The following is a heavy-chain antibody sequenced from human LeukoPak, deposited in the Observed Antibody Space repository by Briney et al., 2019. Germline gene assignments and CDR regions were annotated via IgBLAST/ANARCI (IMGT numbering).Heavy chain of an antibody. CDR3: ARDIGATNWFDP. D-gene: IGHD1-26*01. Sequence: GGSLRLSCAASGFTFSSYWMHWVRQAPGKGLVWVSRINSDGRSTSYADSVKGRFTISRDNAKNTLYLQMNSLRAEDTAVHYCARDIGATNWFDPWGQGTLVTVSS. CDR2: INSDGRST. V-gene: IGHV3-74*01. CDR1: GFTFSSYW. J-gene: IGHJ5*02.